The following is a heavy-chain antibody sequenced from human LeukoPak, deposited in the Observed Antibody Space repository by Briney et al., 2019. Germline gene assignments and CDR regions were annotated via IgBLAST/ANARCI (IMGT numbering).Heavy chain of an antibody. CDR1: GFVYSAFW. CDR2: IKQDGSEK. CDR3: ARDRDAFDI. Sequence: GGSLRLSCSASGFVYSAFWMSWVRQAPGKGLEWVANIKQDGSEKYYVDSVKGRFTISRDNAKKSMYLQMNSLRAEDTAVYYCARDRDAFDIWGQGTMVTVSS. J-gene: IGHJ3*02. V-gene: IGHV3-7*01.